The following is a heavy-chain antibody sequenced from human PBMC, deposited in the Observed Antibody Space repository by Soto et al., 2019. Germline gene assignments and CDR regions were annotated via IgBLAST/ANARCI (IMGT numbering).Heavy chain of an antibody. CDR1: GFTFSSYA. D-gene: IGHD4-17*01. CDR3: AKTTVTTAGREGY. V-gene: IGHV3-23*01. J-gene: IGHJ4*02. CDR2: ISGTGGGT. Sequence: GGSLRLSCAASGFTFSSYAMSWVRQAPGKGLEWVSSISGTGGGTYYGDSVKGRFTISRDNSKKTLYLQMNSLRAEDSAVYYCAKTTVTTAGREGYWGQGTLVTVSS.